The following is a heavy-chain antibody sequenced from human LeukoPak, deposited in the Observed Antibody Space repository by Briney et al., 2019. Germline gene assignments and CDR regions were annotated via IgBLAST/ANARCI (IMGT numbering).Heavy chain of an antibody. CDR3: ARSRGYSGYDPAFNDY. CDR2: INPNSGGT. CDR1: GYTFTSYY. V-gene: IGHV1-2*02. J-gene: IGHJ4*02. Sequence: ASVKVSCKASGYTFTSYYMHWVRQAPGQGLEWMGWINPNSGGTNYAQKFQGRVTMTRDTSISTAYMELSRLRSDDTAVYYCARSRGYSGYDPAFNDYWGQGTLVTVSS. D-gene: IGHD5-12*01.